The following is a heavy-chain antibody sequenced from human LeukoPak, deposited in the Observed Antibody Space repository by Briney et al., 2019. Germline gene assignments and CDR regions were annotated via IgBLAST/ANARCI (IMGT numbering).Heavy chain of an antibody. CDR2: IYYSGST. Sequence: SETLSLTCTVSGGSISSSSYYWGWLRQPPGKGLEWIGSIYYSGSTYYNPSLKSRVTISVDTSKNQFSLKLSSVTAADTAVYYCAGYCSGGSCYLDYGDYGTGVDYWGQGTLVTVSS. CDR1: GGSISSSSYY. D-gene: IGHD2-15*01. J-gene: IGHJ4*02. V-gene: IGHV4-39*01. CDR3: AGYCSGGSCYLDYGDYGTGVDY.